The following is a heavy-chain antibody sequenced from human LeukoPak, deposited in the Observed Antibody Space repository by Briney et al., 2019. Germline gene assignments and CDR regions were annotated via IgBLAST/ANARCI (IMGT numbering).Heavy chain of an antibody. D-gene: IGHD7-27*01. V-gene: IGHV4-39*07. CDR3: ATRKLGNDY. J-gene: IGHJ4*02. CDR1: GGSISLSYYY. CDR2: VYYSGTT. Sequence: SETLSLTCSVSGGSISLSYYYWGWIRQPPGKALEWIGSVYYSGTTSYNPSLKSRVTISADTSKNQFSLKLYSVTAADTAVYYCATRKLGNDYWGQGTLVTVSS.